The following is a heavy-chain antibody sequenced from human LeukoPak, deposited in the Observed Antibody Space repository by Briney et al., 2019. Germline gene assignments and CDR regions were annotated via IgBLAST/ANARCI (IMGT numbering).Heavy chain of an antibody. Sequence: ASVKVSCKASGYTFTSYGISWVRQAPGQGLEWMGWISAYNGNTNYAQKLQGRVTMTTDTSTSTAYMELRSLRSDDTAVYYCARDNPPYSRYFDWIYYYGMDVWGQGTTVTVSS. V-gene: IGHV1-18*01. CDR2: ISAYNGNT. CDR3: ARDNPPYSRYFDWIYYYGMDV. J-gene: IGHJ6*02. CDR1: GYTFTSYG. D-gene: IGHD3-9*01.